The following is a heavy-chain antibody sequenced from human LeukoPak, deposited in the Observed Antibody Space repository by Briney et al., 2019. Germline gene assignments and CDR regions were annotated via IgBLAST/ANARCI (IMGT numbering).Heavy chain of an antibody. D-gene: IGHD6-19*01. Sequence: GGSLRLSCEASGYTFSSYAMSWVRPAPGKGLEWVSVISDSVDSTSYADSVKGRFTITRARSKSTLYLQVDSLRAEDTAVYYCATARALAGPFDYWGQGTLVTVSS. J-gene: IGHJ4*02. CDR2: ISDSVDST. CDR3: ATARALAGPFDY. CDR1: GYTFSSYA. V-gene: IGHV3-23*01.